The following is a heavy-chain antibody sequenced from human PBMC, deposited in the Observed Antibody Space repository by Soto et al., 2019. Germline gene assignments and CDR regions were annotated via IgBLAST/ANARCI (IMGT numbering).Heavy chain of an antibody. Sequence: QVQLVQSGAEVKKPGASVKVSCKASGYTFTSYGISSARQAPGQGLEWMGWISAYNGNTNYAQKLQGRVNMTTDTSTSIGYMELRSLRSDDTAVYYCARERGYYGSGSYPADYWGQGTLVTVSS. CDR2: ISAYNGNT. J-gene: IGHJ4*02. CDR1: GYTFTSYG. CDR3: ARERGYYGSGSYPADY. V-gene: IGHV1-18*01. D-gene: IGHD3-10*01.